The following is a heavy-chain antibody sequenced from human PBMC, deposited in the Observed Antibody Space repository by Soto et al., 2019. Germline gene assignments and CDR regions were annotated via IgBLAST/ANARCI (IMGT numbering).Heavy chain of an antibody. CDR1: GFTFSSYA. D-gene: IGHD2-8*01. Sequence: PGGSLSLSCAASGFTFSSYAMHWVRQAPGKGLEWVAVISYDGSNKYYADSVKGRFTISRDNSKNTLYLQMNSLRAEDTAVYYCARDPGPQELMVYEYYYYGMDVWGQGTTVTVSS. CDR2: ISYDGSNK. CDR3: ARDPGPQELMVYEYYYYGMDV. V-gene: IGHV3-30-3*01. J-gene: IGHJ6*02.